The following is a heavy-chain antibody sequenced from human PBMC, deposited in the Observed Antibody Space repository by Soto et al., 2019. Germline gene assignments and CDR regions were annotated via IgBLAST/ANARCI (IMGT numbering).Heavy chain of an antibody. J-gene: IGHJ5*02. Sequence: KASETLSLTCAVYGGSFSGYYWSWIRQPPGKGLEWIGEINHSGSTNYNPSLKSRVTISVDTSKNQFSLKLSSVTAADTAVYYCARKEGWLVPAAMRNWFDPWGQGTLVTVSS. CDR2: INHSGST. V-gene: IGHV4-34*01. D-gene: IGHD2-2*01. CDR3: ARKEGWLVPAAMRNWFDP. CDR1: GGSFSGYY.